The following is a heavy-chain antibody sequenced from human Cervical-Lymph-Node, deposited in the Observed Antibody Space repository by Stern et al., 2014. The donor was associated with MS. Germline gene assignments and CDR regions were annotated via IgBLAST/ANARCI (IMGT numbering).Heavy chain of an antibody. Sequence: QVQLVQSGAEVKKPGASGKVSCKASGYTFTSYYIHWVRQAPGQGLEWMGIINPSGGSTSYAQKFQGRVTMTRDTSTSTVYMELSSLRSEDTAMYYCAREVAGHRLGMMDVWGQGTTVTVSS. CDR3: AREVAGHRLGMMDV. V-gene: IGHV1-46*01. J-gene: IGHJ6*02. D-gene: IGHD6-19*01. CDR2: INPSGGST. CDR1: GYTFTSYY.